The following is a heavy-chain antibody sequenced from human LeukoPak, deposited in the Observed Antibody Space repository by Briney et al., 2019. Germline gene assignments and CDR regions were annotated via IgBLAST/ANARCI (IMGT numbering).Heavy chain of an antibody. Sequence: SETLSLTCTVSGGSISSYYWSRIRQPPGKGLEWIGYIYYSGSTNYNPSLKSRVTISVDTSKNQFSLKLSSVTAADTAVYYCARGDSGYDYYYFDYWGQGTLVTVSS. V-gene: IGHV4-59*01. D-gene: IGHD5-12*01. CDR2: IYYSGST. J-gene: IGHJ4*02. CDR3: ARGDSGYDYYYFDY. CDR1: GGSISSYY.